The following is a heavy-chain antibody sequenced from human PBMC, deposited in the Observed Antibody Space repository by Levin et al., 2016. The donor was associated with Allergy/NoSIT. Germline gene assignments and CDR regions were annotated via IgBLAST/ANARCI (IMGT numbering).Heavy chain of an antibody. CDR2: IYYSGST. J-gene: IGHJ3*02. CDR3: ARAGIGGYAFDI. CDR1: GGSISSYY. V-gene: IGHV4-59*01. Sequence: GSLRLSCTVSGGSISSYYWSWIRQPPGKGLAWIGYIYYSGSTNYNPSLKSRVTISVDTSKNQFSLKLSSVTAADTAVYFCARAGIGGYAFDIWGQGTMVTVSS. D-gene: IGHD2-15*01.